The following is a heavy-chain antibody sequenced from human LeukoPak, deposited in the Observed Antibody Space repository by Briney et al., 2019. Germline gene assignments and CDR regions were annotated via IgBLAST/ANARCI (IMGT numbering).Heavy chain of an antibody. CDR3: AKYSSGCYHFDP. CDR1: GYTFTSHG. V-gene: IGHV1-18*01. CDR2: ISAYNGNT. Sequence: ASVKVSCKASGYTFTSHGISWVRQAPGQGLEWMGWISAYNGNTNYAQKLQGRVTMTTDTSTSTAYMELRSLRSDDTAVYYCAKYSSGCYHFDPWGRGPLVTVSS. J-gene: IGHJ5*02. D-gene: IGHD6-19*01.